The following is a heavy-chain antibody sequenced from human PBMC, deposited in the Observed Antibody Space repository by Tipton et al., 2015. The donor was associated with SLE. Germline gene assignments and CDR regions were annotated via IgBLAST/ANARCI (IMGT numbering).Heavy chain of an antibody. D-gene: IGHD6-13*01. CDR3: AREGIAAAGGWFDP. Sequence: TLSLTCTVSGGSISSHYWSWIRQPPGKGLDWIGYIYYSGRTNYNPSLKSRVTISVNTPKNQFSLKLSSVTAADTAVYYCAREGIAAAGGWFDPWGQGTLVTVSS. CDR2: IYYSGRT. V-gene: IGHV4-59*11. J-gene: IGHJ5*02. CDR1: GGSISSHY.